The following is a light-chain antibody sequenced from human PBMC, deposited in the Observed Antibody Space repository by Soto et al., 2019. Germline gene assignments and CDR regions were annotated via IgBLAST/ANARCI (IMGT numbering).Light chain of an antibody. CDR2: AAS. CDR1: QSISTY. J-gene: IGKJ3*01. CDR3: QQSYSTPLT. Sequence: DIQMTQSPSSLSASVGDRVTITCRASQSISTYLNWYQQNPGKAPKLLIYAASSLQSGVPSRFSGRGSGTDFTLTISSLQPEDFSTYYFQQSYSTPLTFGPGTKVDI. V-gene: IGKV1-39*01.